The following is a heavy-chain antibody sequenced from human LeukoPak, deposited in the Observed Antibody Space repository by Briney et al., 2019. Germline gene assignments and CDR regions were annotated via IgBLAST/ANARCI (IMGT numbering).Heavy chain of an antibody. CDR3: TSSTAWSRWDY. D-gene: IGHD1-1*01. CDR1: GFTDNTNH. J-gene: IGHJ4*02. V-gene: IGHV3-66*01. CDR2: INNVDTT. Sequence: GGSLRLSCAAPGFTDNTNHMSWVRQAPGKGLEWVSIINNVDTTYYADSVKGRFTISRDNSKDTLYLQVNSLRVEDTAVYYCTSSTAWSRWDYWGPGTLVTVSS.